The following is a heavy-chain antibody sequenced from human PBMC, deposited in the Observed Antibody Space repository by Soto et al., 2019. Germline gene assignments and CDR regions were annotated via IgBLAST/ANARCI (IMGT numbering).Heavy chain of an antibody. CDR1: GYAFTSYA. V-gene: IGHV1-8*01. CDR2: MSPQSGNT. CDR3: ARGVDAGLDY. Sequence: ASVKVSCKASGYAFTSYAIQWVRQAPGQGLEWMGWMSPQSGNTGYAQNFQGRVIMTRDTSINTAYLELSSLRSEDTAVYYCARGVDAGLDYWGQGALVTVSS. D-gene: IGHD6-13*01. J-gene: IGHJ4*02.